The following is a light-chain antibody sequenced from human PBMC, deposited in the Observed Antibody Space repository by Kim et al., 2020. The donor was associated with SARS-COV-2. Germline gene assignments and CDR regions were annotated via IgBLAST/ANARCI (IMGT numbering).Light chain of an antibody. Sequence: DIQMTQSPSTLSASVGDTVILTCRASQSISMWLAWYQQKPGKAPKLLIYDASNLESGVPSRFSGSGSGTDFTRTISSLQPDDFATYYCQQYNTYTFGQGTKVDIK. CDR2: DAS. J-gene: IGKJ1*01. CDR3: QQYNTYT. V-gene: IGKV1-5*01. CDR1: QSISMW.